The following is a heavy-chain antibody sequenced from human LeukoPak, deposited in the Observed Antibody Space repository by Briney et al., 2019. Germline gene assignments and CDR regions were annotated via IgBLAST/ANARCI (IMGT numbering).Heavy chain of an antibody. CDR1: GVTFSNYA. V-gene: IGHV3-30*04. D-gene: IGHD2-2*01. CDR2: ISYDGSNK. J-gene: IGHJ4*02. Sequence: GGSLRLSCAASGVTFSNYAMHWVRQAPGTGPEWVALISYDGSNKNYADSVKGRFTISRDNSKNTLFLQMNSLRTEDTAVFYCAREETWFSTTWYYFDYWGQGTLVTVSS. CDR3: AREETWFSTTWYYFDY.